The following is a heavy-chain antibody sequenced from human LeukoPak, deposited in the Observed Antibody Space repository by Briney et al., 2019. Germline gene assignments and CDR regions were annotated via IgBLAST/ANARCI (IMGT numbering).Heavy chain of an antibody. D-gene: IGHD3-10*01. J-gene: IGHJ6*03. V-gene: IGHV3-21*01. Sequence: GGSLRLSCAASGFTFSSYSMNWVRQAPGKGLEWVSSISSSSSYIYYADSVKGRFTISRDNAKNSLYLQMNSLRAEDTAVYYCARGGYGSGSYLGYYYMDVWGKGTTVTVSS. CDR1: GFTFSSYS. CDR2: ISSSSSYI. CDR3: ARGGYGSGSYLGYYYMDV.